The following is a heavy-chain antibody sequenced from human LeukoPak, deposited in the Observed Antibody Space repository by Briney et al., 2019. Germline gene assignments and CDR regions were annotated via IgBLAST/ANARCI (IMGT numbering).Heavy chain of an antibody. CDR2: ISSSGSTI. D-gene: IGHD3-3*01. CDR3: ARGSGLRFLEWLLIHWFDP. V-gene: IGHV3-11*01. Sequence: GGSLRLSCAASGFTFSDYYMSWIRQAPGKGLEWVSYISSSGSTIYYADSVKGRFTIPRDNAKNSLYLQMNSLRADDTAVYYCARGSGLRFLEWLLIHWFDPWGQGTLVTVSS. CDR1: GFTFSDYY. J-gene: IGHJ5*02.